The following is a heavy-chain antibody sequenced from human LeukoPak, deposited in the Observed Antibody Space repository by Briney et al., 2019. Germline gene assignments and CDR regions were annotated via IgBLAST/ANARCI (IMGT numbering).Heavy chain of an antibody. CDR2: ISYDGSNK. CDR3: ARDPSPNRRDYFDY. CDR1: GLTFSSYW. V-gene: IGHV3-30*03. Sequence: PGGSLRLSCTVSGLTFSSYWMTWVRQAPGKGLEWVAVISYDGSNKYQAKSVKGRFTISRDNSKNTLFLQMDSLRPEDTAVYFCARDPSPNRRDYFDYWGQGILVTVSS. J-gene: IGHJ4*02. D-gene: IGHD1-14*01.